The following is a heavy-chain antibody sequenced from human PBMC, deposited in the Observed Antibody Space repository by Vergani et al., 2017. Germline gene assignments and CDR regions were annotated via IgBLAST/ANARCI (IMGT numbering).Heavy chain of an antibody. CDR1: GGSLNTRAYY. V-gene: IGHV4-61*02. Sequence: QVQLQESCPRLVRPSQTLSLICTVSGGSLNTRAYYRSWIRQPAGKGLEWIGRVYTSGITNYNPSLKSRVPILVDRSKSQLSLKLTSVTAGDTAVYFCARELSYYYGSGSDDYNPYYYEGMDVWGPGTTVTVSS. CDR3: ARELSYYYGSGSDDYNPYYYEGMDV. J-gene: IGHJ6*02. D-gene: IGHD3-10*01. CDR2: VYTSGIT.